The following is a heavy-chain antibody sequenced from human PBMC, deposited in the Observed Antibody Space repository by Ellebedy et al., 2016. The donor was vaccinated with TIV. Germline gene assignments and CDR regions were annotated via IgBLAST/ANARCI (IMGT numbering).Heavy chain of an antibody. Sequence: GESLKISCAASGFTFSSYWMHWVRQAPGKGLVRVSRINSDGSSTSYADSVKGRFTISRDNAKNTLYLQMNGLRAEDTAVYYCAKDRIVGARKFDDWGQGTLVTVSS. V-gene: IGHV3-74*01. D-gene: IGHD1-26*01. CDR3: AKDRIVGARKFDD. J-gene: IGHJ4*02. CDR2: INSDGSST. CDR1: GFTFSSYW.